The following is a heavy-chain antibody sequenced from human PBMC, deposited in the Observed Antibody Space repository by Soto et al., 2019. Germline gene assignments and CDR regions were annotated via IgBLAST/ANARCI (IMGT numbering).Heavy chain of an antibody. D-gene: IGHD5-12*01. CDR1: GGSFSGYY. CDR3: ARGWRWLQR. Sequence: SETLSLTCAVYGGSFSGYYWSWIRQPPGKGLEWIGEINHSGSTNYNPSLKSRVTISVDTSKNQFSLKLSSVTAADTAVYYCARGWRWLQRWSQGTLVTASS. CDR2: INHSGST. V-gene: IGHV4-34*01. J-gene: IGHJ4*02.